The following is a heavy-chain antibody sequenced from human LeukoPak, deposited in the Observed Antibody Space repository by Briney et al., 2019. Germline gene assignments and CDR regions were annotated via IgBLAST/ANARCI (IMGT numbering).Heavy chain of an antibody. CDR2: SSSSSRYI. V-gene: IGHV3-21*01. D-gene: IGHD4-23*01. CDR3: ARAWLTTVVTPGD. CDR1: GFTFSTYT. Sequence: GGSLRLSCAASGFTFSTYTMSWVRQAPGKGLEWVSSSSSSSRYIYYADSVKGRFTISRDNAKNSLYLQMNSLRVEDTAVYYCARAWLTTVVTPGDWGQGTLVTVSS. J-gene: IGHJ4*02.